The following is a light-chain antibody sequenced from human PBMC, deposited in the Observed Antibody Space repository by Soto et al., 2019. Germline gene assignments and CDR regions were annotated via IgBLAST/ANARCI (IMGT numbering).Light chain of an antibody. Sequence: EIVLTQSPGTLSFSPGERATLTCRASQSVSSSYLAWFQQKPGQAPRLLIYGASSRATGIPDRFSGSGSGTDFTRTISRLEPEDFAVYYCQQYGNAQFTFGPGTKVDIK. CDR2: GAS. J-gene: IGKJ3*01. CDR3: QQYGNAQFT. V-gene: IGKV3-20*01. CDR1: QSVSSSY.